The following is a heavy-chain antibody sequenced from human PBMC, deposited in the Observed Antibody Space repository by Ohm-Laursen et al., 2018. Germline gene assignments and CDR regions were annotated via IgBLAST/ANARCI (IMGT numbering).Heavy chain of an antibody. J-gene: IGHJ4*02. V-gene: IGHV3-23*01. CDR3: ASTYDSSGYYIY. CDR2: ISGSGGST. Sequence: SLRLSCAASGFNFKFFSMTWVRQAPGKGLEWVSAISGSGGSTYYADSVKGRFTISRDNSKNTLYLQMNSLRAEDTAVYYCASTYDSSGYYIYWGQGTLVTVSS. D-gene: IGHD3-22*01. CDR1: GFNFKFFS.